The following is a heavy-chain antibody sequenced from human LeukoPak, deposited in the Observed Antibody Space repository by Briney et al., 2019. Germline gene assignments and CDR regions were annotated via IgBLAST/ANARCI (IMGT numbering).Heavy chain of an antibody. CDR2: ISISGTKT. CDR1: EFDFSTHA. V-gene: IGHV3-23*01. J-gene: IGHJ4*02. CDR3: ANEIRPNDY. Sequence: GGSLRLSCAASEFDFSTHAMTWVRQAPGKGLEWVSAISISGTKTYYADSVKGRFTISRDNSKNTLYLQMYNLRAEDTAVYYCANEIRPNDYWGQGTLVTVSS. D-gene: IGHD4-17*01.